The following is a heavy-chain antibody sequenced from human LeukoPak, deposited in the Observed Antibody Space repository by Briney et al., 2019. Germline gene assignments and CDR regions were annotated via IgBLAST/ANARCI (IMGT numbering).Heavy chain of an antibody. CDR1: GYTFTSNY. CDR2: IYPRDGST. Sequence: ASVKVSCKASGYTFTSNYIHWVRQAPGQGLEWMGMIYPRDGSTSYAQKFQGRVTVTRDTSTSTVHMELSGLRSEDTAVYYCAGDQEGFDYWGQGTLVTVSS. CDR3: AGDQEGFDY. J-gene: IGHJ4*02. V-gene: IGHV1-46*01.